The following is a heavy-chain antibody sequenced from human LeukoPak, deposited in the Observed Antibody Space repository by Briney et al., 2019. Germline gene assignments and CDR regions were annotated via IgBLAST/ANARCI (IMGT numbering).Heavy chain of an antibody. V-gene: IGHV3-43D*03. CDR3: AKGTTESLFNYFDY. CDR1: GFTFDDYA. J-gene: IGHJ4*02. D-gene: IGHD4-17*01. CDR2: ISWDGGST. Sequence: KPGGSLRLSCAASGFTFDDYAMHWVRQAPGKGLEGVSLISWDGGSTYYADSVKGRFTISRDNSKNSLYLQMNSLRAEDTALYYCAKGTTESLFNYFDYWGQGTLVTVSS.